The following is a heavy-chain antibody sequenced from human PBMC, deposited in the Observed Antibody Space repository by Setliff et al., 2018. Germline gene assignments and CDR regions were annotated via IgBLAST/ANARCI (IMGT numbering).Heavy chain of an antibody. V-gene: IGHV4-34*01. CDR1: GGSFDTYY. CDR3: RQAVVGRDVFDI. Sequence: SETLSLTCNVYGGSFDTYYWSWIRQPPGKGLEWFGEINHSGSGDYNPSFKGQVTISVDTSKKQFSLTLTSVTAADTALYYCRQAVVGRDVFDIWGQGTVVTVSS. CDR2: INHSGSG. D-gene: IGHD1-1*01. J-gene: IGHJ3*02.